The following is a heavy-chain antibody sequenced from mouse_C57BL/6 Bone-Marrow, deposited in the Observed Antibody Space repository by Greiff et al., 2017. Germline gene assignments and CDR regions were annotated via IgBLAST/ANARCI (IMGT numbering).Heavy chain of an antibody. CDR2: IDPNSGGT. D-gene: IGHD1-1*01. V-gene: IGHV1-72*01. CDR1: GYTFTSYW. J-gene: IGHJ1*03. CDR3: ARGVTTVVARGYFDV. Sequence: QVQLQQPGAELVKPGASVKLSCKASGYTFTSYWMHWVKQRPGRGLEWIGRIDPNSGGTKYNEKFKSKAPLTVDKPSSTAYMQLSSLTSEDSAVYYCARGVTTVVARGYFDVWGTGTTVTVSS.